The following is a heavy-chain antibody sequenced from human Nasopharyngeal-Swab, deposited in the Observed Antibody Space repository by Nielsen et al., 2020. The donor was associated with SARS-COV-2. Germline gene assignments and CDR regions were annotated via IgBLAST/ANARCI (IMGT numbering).Heavy chain of an antibody. CDR1: GGSFSGYY. Sequence: SQTLSLTCAVYGGSFSGYYWKWIRQPPGKGLEWIGEINHSGSTTYNPSLKSRVTISVDMSKNQFSLKLSSVTAADTAVYYCARGYCSGGSCPRTLYYYYYYGMDVWGQGTTVTVSS. J-gene: IGHJ6*02. V-gene: IGHV4-34*01. CDR3: ARGYCSGGSCPRTLYYYYYYGMDV. D-gene: IGHD2-15*01. CDR2: INHSGST.